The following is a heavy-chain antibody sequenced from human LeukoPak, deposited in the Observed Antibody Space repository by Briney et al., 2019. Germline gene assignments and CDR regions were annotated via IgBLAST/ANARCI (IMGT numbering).Heavy chain of an antibody. V-gene: IGHV3-23*01. CDR2: ISGSAVTT. J-gene: IGHJ4*02. CDR1: GFTFSSYA. CDR3: AKVPNWGRSGKFDY. D-gene: IGHD7-27*01. Sequence: GGSLRLSCAASGFTFSSYAMSWVRQAPGKGLEWVSAISGSAVTTYYSDSVKGRFTISRDNSKNTLYLQMNSLGVEDTAVYYCAKVPNWGRSGKFDYWGQGTLVTVSS.